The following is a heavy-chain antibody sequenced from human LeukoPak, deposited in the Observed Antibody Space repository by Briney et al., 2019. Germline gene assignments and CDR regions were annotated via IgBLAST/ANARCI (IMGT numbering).Heavy chain of an antibody. Sequence: GGSLRLSCAASGFIFSRYGMNWVRQAPGKGLEWISYISSGSTSIYYAPSVKGRFTISRDNANSSMYLQLNNVRSDDTAIYYCAKAPGEQPWLNGYFFNWGQGTLVTVSS. CDR1: GFIFSRYG. CDR3: AKAPGEQPWLNGYFFN. J-gene: IGHJ4*02. CDR2: ISSGSTSI. V-gene: IGHV3-48*01. D-gene: IGHD3-10*01.